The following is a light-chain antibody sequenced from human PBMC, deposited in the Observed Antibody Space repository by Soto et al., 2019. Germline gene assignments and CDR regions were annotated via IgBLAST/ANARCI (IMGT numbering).Light chain of an antibody. V-gene: IGKV3-11*01. CDR1: QSVSSY. Sequence: EIVXXXXPXXLSLSPGERATLSCRASQSVSSYLAWYQQKPGQAPRLLIYDASNRATGIPARFSGSGSGTDFTLTISSLEPEDFAVYYCQQRSNWPPKLTFGGGTKVEIK. CDR3: QQRSNWPPKLT. CDR2: DAS. J-gene: IGKJ4*01.